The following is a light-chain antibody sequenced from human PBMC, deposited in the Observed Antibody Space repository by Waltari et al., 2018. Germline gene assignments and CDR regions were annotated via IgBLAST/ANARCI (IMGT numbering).Light chain of an antibody. CDR3: AAWDDSLLGV. CDR1: SSNLGSNI. J-gene: IGLJ3*02. CDR2: SNA. V-gene: IGLV1-44*01. Sequence: QSVLTQPPSASGTPGQRVTIPCSGSSSNLGSNILNWYQQLPGTAPKLLIYSNAQRPSGVPDRFSGSKSGTSAYLAISGLHSEDEAEYYCAAWDDSLLGVFGGGTKLTVL.